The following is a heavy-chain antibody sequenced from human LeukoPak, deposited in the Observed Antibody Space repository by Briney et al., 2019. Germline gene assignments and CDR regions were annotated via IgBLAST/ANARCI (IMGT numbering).Heavy chain of an antibody. J-gene: IGHJ2*01. D-gene: IGHD3-22*01. V-gene: IGHV5-51*01. CDR1: GYSFTSYW. CDR2: IYPGDSDT. Sequence: GESLKISCKGSGYSFTSYWIGWVRQMPGKGLEWMGIIYPGDSDTRYSPSFQGQVTISADKSISTAYLQWSSLKASDTAMYYCARHPGAEYYDSSLVRNWYFDLWGRGTLVTVSS. CDR3: ARHPGAEYYDSSLVRNWYFDL.